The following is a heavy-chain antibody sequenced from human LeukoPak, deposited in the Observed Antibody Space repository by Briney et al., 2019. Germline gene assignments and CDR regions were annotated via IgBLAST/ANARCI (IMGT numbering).Heavy chain of an antibody. J-gene: IGHJ4*02. V-gene: IGHV4-59*01. D-gene: IGHD5-12*01. CDR3: ARDTRSGYDS. Sequence: KASETLSLTCTVSGASISSYYWSWIRQPPGKGLEWVGFMYYSGSTYYNPSLKSRVTISVDTSKDQFSLKLSSVTAAYSAVYYCARDTRSGYDSWGQGTLVTVSS. CDR2: MYYSGST. CDR1: GASISSYY.